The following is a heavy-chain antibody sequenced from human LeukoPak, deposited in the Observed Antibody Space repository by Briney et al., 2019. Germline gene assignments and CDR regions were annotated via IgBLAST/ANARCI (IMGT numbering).Heavy chain of an antibody. CDR2: INCNSGDT. J-gene: IGHJ1*01. Sequence: EASMKVSCKTSGYTFTAYYIHWVRQPPGQGLEWMGWINCNSGDTNYAPKFQGRVTMTRDTSITTAYLELSRLRPDDTAVYYCARAETYWGQGTLITVSS. V-gene: IGHV1-2*02. CDR3: ARAETY. CDR1: GYTFTAYY.